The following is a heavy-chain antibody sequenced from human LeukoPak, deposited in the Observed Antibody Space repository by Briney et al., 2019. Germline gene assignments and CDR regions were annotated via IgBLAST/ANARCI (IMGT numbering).Heavy chain of an antibody. J-gene: IGHJ6*04. CDR1: GGSISSGGYY. D-gene: IGHD2-2*01. V-gene: IGHV4-31*03. Sequence: SETLSLTCTVSGGSISSGGYYWSWIRQHPGKGLEWIGYIYYSGSTYYNPSLKSRVTISVDTSKNQFSLKLSSVTAADTAVYYCARDLGCSGTRCPEDYYYYGMDVWGKGTTVTASS. CDR3: ARDLGCSGTRCPEDYYYYGMDV. CDR2: IYYSGST.